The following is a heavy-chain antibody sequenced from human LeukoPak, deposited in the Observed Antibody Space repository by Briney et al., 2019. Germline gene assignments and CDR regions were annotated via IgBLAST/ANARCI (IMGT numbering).Heavy chain of an antibody. D-gene: IGHD2-15*01. CDR2: ISGSGGRT. CDR1: GFTFSTYA. CDR3: ARAPVTTCSGAYCYPFDY. Sequence: GGSLRLSCAASGFTFSTYAMSWVRQAPGKGLEWVSTISGSGGRTYFADSVRGRFTISRDNSKNTLYLQMNSLRAEDTAVYYCARAPVTTCSGAYCYPFDYWGQGTLVTVSS. V-gene: IGHV3-23*01. J-gene: IGHJ4*02.